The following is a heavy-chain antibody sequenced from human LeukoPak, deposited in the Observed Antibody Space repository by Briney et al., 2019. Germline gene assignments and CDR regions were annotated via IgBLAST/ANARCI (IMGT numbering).Heavy chain of an antibody. CDR2: INHSGST. Sequence: SETLSLTCTVSGGSLTSYYWSWIRQPPGKGLEWIGEINHSGSTNYNPSLKSRVTISVDTSKNQFSLKLSSVTAADTAVYYCARGIAVVPAVSFDYWGQGTLVTVSS. J-gene: IGHJ4*02. CDR3: ARGIAVVPAVSFDY. D-gene: IGHD2-2*01. CDR1: GGSLTSYY. V-gene: IGHV4-34*01.